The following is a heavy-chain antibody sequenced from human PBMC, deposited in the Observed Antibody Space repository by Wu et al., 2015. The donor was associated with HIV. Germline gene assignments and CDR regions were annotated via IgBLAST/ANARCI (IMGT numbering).Heavy chain of an antibody. CDR1: GDTFNKYA. Sequence: QVQLVQSGADMKKPGSSVKVSCKASGDTFNKYAITWVRQAPGQGLEWMGRIIPIFGTANYAQKFQGRVTITADESTSTAYMELSSLRSEDTAVYYCARDCIVGALYYYYGMDVWGQGP. CDR2: IIPIFGTA. D-gene: IGHD1-26*01. J-gene: IGHJ6*02. CDR3: ARDCIVGALYYYYGMDV. V-gene: IGHV1-69*13.